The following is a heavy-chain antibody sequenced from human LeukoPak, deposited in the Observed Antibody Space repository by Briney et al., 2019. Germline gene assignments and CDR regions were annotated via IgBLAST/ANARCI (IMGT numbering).Heavy chain of an antibody. V-gene: IGHV4-39*07. D-gene: IGHD6-13*01. CDR2: LYYSGST. Sequence: SERLSLTCTVSGGSISSNNYYWGWIRQPPGKGLEWIGILYYSGSTYYNPSLKSPVTMSLDTSKNLFSLKLRSVTAADTAVYYCVGGKYSSSSIDFAFWGQGTLVCVSS. CDR3: VGGKYSSSSIDFAF. J-gene: IGHJ4*02. CDR1: GGSISSNNYY.